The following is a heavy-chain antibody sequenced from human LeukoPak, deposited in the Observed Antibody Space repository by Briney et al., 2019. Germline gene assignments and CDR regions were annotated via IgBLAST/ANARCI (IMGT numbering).Heavy chain of an antibody. Sequence: QAGGSLRLSCAASGFTFSRHWMSWVRQTPGKGLERVARMNQDGSAIYYVDSVKGRFTISRDNAKNSLCLQMTGLTVADTAVYYCARTVPGYPDDYFDYWGQGTLVTVSS. CDR3: ARTVPGYPDDYFDY. D-gene: IGHD6-19*01. J-gene: IGHJ4*02. CDR1: GFTFSRHW. V-gene: IGHV3-7*01. CDR2: MNQDGSAI.